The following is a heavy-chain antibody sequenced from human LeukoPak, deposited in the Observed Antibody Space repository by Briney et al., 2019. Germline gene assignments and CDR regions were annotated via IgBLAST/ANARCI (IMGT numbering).Heavy chain of an antibody. V-gene: IGHV4-59*01. CDR1: GGSPSSYY. CDR3: ARAHRSHDHIWGSYLSEPDAFDI. D-gene: IGHD3-16*02. CDR2: IFYSVST. Sequence: SETLSLTCIVSGGSPSSYYSGWIRQPPGGGLGWVGYIFYSVSTNYNPSLKSRVTIPVDTSKKQSSWNLRSVTPADTPVYYCARAHRSHDHIWGSYLSEPDAFDIWGQGTMVTVSS. J-gene: IGHJ3*02.